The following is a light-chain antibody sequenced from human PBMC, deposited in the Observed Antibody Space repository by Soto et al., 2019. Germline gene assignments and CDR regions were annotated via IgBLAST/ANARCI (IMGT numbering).Light chain of an antibody. Sequence: NVLTQSPGAVSSTPRERANLSCRASQTVTSNYLAWYQQKPGQAPRLLFFGASIRATGLPDRFSGGGSGTDFTLTISRLEPEDFAVYYCQLYGSSLGPLAQGTKVDI. CDR1: QTVTSNY. CDR3: QLYGSSLGP. V-gene: IGKV3-20*01. CDR2: GAS. J-gene: IGKJ1*01.